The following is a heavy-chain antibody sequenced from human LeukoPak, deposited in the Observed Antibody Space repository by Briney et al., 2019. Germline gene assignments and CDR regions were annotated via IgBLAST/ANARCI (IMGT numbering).Heavy chain of an antibody. CDR1: GYTFTSYA. CDR3: ARDLFGELTWSYYYMDV. Sequence: WAPVKVSCKASGYTFTSYAMNWVRQAPGQGLEWMGWINPNSGGTNYAQKFQGRVTMTRDTSISTAYMELSRLRSDDTAVYYCARDLFGELTWSYYYMDVWGKGTTVTISS. CDR2: INPNSGGT. J-gene: IGHJ6*03. V-gene: IGHV1-2*02. D-gene: IGHD3-10*02.